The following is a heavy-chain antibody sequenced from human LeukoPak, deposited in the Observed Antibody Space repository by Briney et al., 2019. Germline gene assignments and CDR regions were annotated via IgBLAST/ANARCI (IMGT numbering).Heavy chain of an antibody. CDR1: GFTFSSYG. CDR3: ANAWGVSTPYDAFDI. D-gene: IGHD3-10*01. CDR2: ISYDGSNK. J-gene: IGHJ3*02. Sequence: GRSLRLSCAASGFTFSSYGMHWVRQAPGKGLEWVAVISYDGSNKYYADSVKGRFTISRDNSMNTLYLQMNSLRAEDTAVYYCANAWGVSTPYDAFDIWGQGTMVTVSS. V-gene: IGHV3-30*18.